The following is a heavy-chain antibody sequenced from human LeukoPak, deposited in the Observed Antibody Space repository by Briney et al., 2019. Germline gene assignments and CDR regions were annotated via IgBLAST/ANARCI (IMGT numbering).Heavy chain of an antibody. CDR2: IYYSGST. Sequence: SETLSLTCTVSGGSISSSSYYWGWIRQPPGKVLEWIGSIYYSGSTYYNPSLKSRVTISVDTSKNQFSLKLSSVTAADTAVYYCARDSRGSGSYGNWGQGTLVTVSS. V-gene: IGHV4-39*07. D-gene: IGHD1-26*01. CDR3: ARDSRGSGSYGN. CDR1: GGSISSSSYY. J-gene: IGHJ4*02.